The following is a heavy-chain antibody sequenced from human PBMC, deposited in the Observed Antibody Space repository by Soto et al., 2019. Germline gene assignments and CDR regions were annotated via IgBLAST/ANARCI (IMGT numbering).Heavy chain of an antibody. CDR1: GYTFTSYG. V-gene: IGHV1-18*01. CDR2: ISAYNGNT. CDR3: ARDAVHTYYYDSSGYSPFDY. D-gene: IGHD3-22*01. Sequence: ASVKVSCKASGYTFTSYGISWVRQAPGQGLEWMGWISAYNGNTNYAQKLQGRVTMTTDTSTSTAYMELRSLRSDDTAVYYCARDAVHTYYYDSSGYSPFDYWGQGTLVTVS. J-gene: IGHJ4*02.